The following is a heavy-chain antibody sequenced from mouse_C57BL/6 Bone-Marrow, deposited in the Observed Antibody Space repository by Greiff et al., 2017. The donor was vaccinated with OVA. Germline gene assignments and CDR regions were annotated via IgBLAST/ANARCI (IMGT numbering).Heavy chain of an antibody. CDR2: IYPGSGST. D-gene: IGHD2-1*01. Sequence: QVQLQQPGAELLKPGASVKMSCKASGYTFTSYWITWLKQRPGQGLEWIGDIYPGSGSTNYNEKFKSKATLTVEPSSSTAYMQLSSLTSEDSAVYYCAREGVMGNYLLDYAMDYWGQGTSVTVSS. CDR3: AREGVMGNYLLDYAMDY. J-gene: IGHJ4*01. V-gene: IGHV1-55*01. CDR1: GYTFTSYW.